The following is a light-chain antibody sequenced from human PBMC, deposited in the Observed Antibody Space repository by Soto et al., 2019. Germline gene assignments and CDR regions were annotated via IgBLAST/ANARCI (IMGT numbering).Light chain of an antibody. V-gene: IGKV2-28*01. CDR1: QSLLNSNGYNY. CDR3: MQALQTPYT. Sequence: DIVMTQSPLSLPVTPGEPASISCRSSQSLLNSNGYNYLDWYLQKPGHSPQLLIDLASTRASGVPDRFSGSGSGTDYTLKISRVEAEDVGVYYCMQALQTPYTFGQGTTLEIK. CDR2: LAS. J-gene: IGKJ2*01.